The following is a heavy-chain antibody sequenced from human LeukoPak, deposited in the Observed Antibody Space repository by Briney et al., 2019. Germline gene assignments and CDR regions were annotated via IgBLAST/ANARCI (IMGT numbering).Heavy chain of an antibody. J-gene: IGHJ4*02. CDR1: GGSISSYY. D-gene: IGHD3-10*01. Sequence: WETLSLTCTVSGGSISSYYWSWIRQPPGKGLEWIGYIYYSGSTNQSRCLKSRVAISVKTPMNQFTLKLSSVTAADTDVHYCERHRTYGAGSNSPYYFDYWGQGTLVIVSS. V-gene: IGHV4-59*08. CDR2: IYYSGST. CDR3: ERHRTYGAGSNSPYYFDY.